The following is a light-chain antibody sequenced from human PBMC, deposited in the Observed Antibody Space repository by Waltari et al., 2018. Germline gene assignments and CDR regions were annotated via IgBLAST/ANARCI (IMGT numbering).Light chain of an antibody. CDR1: SSNIGSNY. CDR3: ASWDDSLSGYV. Sequence: QSVLTQPPSASGTPGQRATIPCSGTSSNIGSNYVSWFQQLPGTAPKLLICRSNQRPSGVPDRFSGSKSGTSASLAISGLRSEDEADYYCASWDDSLSGYVFGTGTKVTVL. J-gene: IGLJ1*01. CDR2: RSN. V-gene: IGLV1-47*01.